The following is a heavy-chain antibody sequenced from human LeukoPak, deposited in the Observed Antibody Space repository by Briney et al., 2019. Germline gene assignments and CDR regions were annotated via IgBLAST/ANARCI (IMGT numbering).Heavy chain of an antibody. CDR2: ISYDGSNK. V-gene: IGHV3-30*04. J-gene: IGHJ4*02. D-gene: IGHD5-24*01. CDR3: ARGGEMATMVLGTLDY. Sequence: PGGSLRLSCAASGFIFSSYAMHWVRQAPGKGLEWVAVISYDGSNKYYADSVKGRFTISRDNSKNTLYLQMNSLRAEDTAVYYCARGGEMATMVLGTLDYWGQGTLVTVSS. CDR1: GFIFSSYA.